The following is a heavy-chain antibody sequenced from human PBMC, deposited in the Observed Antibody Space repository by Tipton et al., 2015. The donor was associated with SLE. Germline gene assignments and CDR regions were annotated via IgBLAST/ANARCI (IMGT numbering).Heavy chain of an antibody. V-gene: IGHV4-39*07. CDR3: ASSSGDRIYYFDY. CDR2: IYYSGST. J-gene: IGHJ4*02. Sequence: TLSLTCTVSGGSISSSSYYWGWIRQPPGWGVEWIGSIYYSGSTYYNPSLKSRVSISVDTSKNQFSLKPRSVTAADTAVYYCASSSGDRIYYFDYWGQGTLVTVSS. D-gene: IGHD1-26*01. CDR1: GGSISSSSYY.